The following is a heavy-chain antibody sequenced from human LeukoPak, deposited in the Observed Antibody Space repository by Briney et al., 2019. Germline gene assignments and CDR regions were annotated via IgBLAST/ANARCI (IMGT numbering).Heavy chain of an antibody. CDR2: IYHSGST. CDR1: GYSISSGYY. V-gene: IGHV4-38-2*02. J-gene: IGHJ3*02. CDR3: ARASAAYCGGDCYSPAFDI. Sequence: SETLSLTCTVSGYSISSGYYWGWIRQPPGKGLEWIGSIYHSGSTYYNPSLKSRVTISVDTSKNQFSPKLSSVTAAGTAVYYCARASAAYCGGDCYSPAFDIWGQGTMVTVSS. D-gene: IGHD2-21*02.